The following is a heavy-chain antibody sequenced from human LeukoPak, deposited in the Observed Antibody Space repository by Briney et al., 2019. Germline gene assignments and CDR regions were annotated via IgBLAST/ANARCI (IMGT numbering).Heavy chain of an antibody. J-gene: IGHJ4*02. CDR3: AKFRYHSNDNNYLDFNY. CDR1: GFTFSSYA. CDR2: ISGSGGHT. Sequence: GGSLRLSCAASGFTFSSYAMGWVRQAPGKGPDWVSSISGSGGHTYFTDSVRGRFTIPRDNSKNTLDLQMNSLKVEDTAVYYCAKFRYHSNDNNYLDFNYWGQGTLVTVSS. D-gene: IGHD3-22*01. V-gene: IGHV3-23*01.